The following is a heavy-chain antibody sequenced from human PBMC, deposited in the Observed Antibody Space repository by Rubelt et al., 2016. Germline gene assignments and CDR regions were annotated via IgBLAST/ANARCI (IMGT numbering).Heavy chain of an antibody. CDR2: INTKTGNP. Sequence: QVQLVQSGSELKKPGASVKVSCKASGYIFSTYGMNWVRQAPGQGLEWMGWINTKTGNPTYAQGSTGRFVFSLDTAVNMAYLQISSLKAEDTAVYYCARGWSGSTAVDYWGQGTLVTVSS. D-gene: IGHD1-26*01. V-gene: IGHV7-4-1*04. CDR3: ARGWSGSTAVDY. J-gene: IGHJ4*02. CDR1: GYIFSTYG.